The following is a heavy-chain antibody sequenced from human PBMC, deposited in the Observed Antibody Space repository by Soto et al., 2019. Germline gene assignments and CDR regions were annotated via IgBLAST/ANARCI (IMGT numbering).Heavy chain of an antibody. CDR1: AGSTSNYY. CDR2: IYHSGSI. Sequence: EPLSLTSTVSAGSTSNYYWNWIRQPPGKGLEWIGYIYHSGSINYNPSLKSRVTISIDTSKNQFSLKLSSVTAADTAVYYCAREPPAAGENWFDPWGQGTLVTVSS. J-gene: IGHJ5*02. CDR3: AREPPAAGENWFDP. V-gene: IGHV4-59*01. D-gene: IGHD6-13*01.